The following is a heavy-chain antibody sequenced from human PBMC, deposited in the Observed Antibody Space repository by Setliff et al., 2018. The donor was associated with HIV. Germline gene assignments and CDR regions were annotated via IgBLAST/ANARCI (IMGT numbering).Heavy chain of an antibody. D-gene: IGHD3-3*01. V-gene: IGHV4-39*01. CDR1: GGSISSGSYY. Sequence: KPSETLSLTCTVSGGSISSGSYYWSWIRQPPGKGLEWIGSIYYSGSTYYNPSLKSRVTISVDTSKNQFSLKLGSVTAADTAVYYCARVEGVDFWSGYSPFNYWGQGTLVTVSS. CDR2: IYYSGST. J-gene: IGHJ4*02. CDR3: ARVEGVDFWSGYSPFNY.